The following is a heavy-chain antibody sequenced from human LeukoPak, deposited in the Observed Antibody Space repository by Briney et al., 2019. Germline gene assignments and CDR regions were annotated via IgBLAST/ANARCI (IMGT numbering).Heavy chain of an antibody. J-gene: IGHJ1*01. CDR1: GSTVSSNY. V-gene: IGHV3-66*01. CDR3: ARSPPRGRGYFQH. D-gene: IGHD6-25*01. CDR2: IYSGSST. Sequence: GGSLRLSCAASGSTVSSNYMSWVRQAPGKGLEWVSVIYSGSSTYYADSVKGRFTISRDNSKNTLYLQMNSLRAEDTAVYYCARSPPRGRGYFQHWGQGTLVTVSS.